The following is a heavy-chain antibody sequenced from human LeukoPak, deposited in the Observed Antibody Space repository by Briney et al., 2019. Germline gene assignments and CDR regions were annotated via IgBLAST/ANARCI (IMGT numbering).Heavy chain of an antibody. Sequence: PGGSLRLSCAASGFTVSSNYMSWVRQAPGKGLEWVSVIYSGGSTYYADSVKGRFTISRDNSKNTLYLQMNSPRAEDTAVYYCAVYSSGWTDYFDYWGQGTLVTVSS. CDR2: IYSGGST. CDR1: GFTVSSNY. CDR3: AVYSSGWTDYFDY. V-gene: IGHV3-53*01. D-gene: IGHD6-19*01. J-gene: IGHJ4*02.